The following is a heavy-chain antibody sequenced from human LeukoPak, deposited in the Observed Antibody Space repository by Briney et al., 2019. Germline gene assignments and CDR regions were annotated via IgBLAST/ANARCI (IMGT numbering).Heavy chain of an antibody. J-gene: IGHJ4*02. CDR3: ARDYWWNYDY. Sequence: GGSLRLSCAASGFTFSGSAMHWVRQAPGKGLEWVAVISKDGSDKYYPGSVRGRFTISRDNSKNTIYLQMDSLRAEDTAIYYCARDYWWNYDYWGQGTLVTVSS. CDR2: ISKDGSDK. V-gene: IGHV3-30-3*01. CDR1: GFTFSGSA. D-gene: IGHD1-7*01.